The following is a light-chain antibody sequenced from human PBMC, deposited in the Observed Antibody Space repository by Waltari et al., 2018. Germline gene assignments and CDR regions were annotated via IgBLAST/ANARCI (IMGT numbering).Light chain of an antibody. CDR1: QSITSY. CDR3: QQSYSTLHT. V-gene: IGKV1-39*01. Sequence: DIQMTQSPSSLSASVGDRVTITCRASQSITSYLNWYQQKPGKAPKPRIYSASSLHSGVPSRFSGSGSGTDFTLTISSLQPEDFATYYCQQSYSTLHTFGQGTKLEIK. J-gene: IGKJ2*01. CDR2: SAS.